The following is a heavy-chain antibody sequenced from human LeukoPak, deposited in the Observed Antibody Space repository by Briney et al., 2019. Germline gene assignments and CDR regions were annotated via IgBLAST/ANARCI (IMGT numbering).Heavy chain of an antibody. CDR1: GYTFTSYY. D-gene: IGHD5-24*01. CDR2: INPSGGST. J-gene: IGHJ3*02. V-gene: IGHV1-46*01. Sequence: ASVKVSCKASGYTFTSYYMHWVRQAPGQGLEWMGIINPSGGSTSYAQKFQGRVTMTRDMSTSTVYMGLSSLRSEDTAVYYCARIRDGYNDAYDIWGQGTMATVSS. CDR3: ARIRDGYNDAYDI.